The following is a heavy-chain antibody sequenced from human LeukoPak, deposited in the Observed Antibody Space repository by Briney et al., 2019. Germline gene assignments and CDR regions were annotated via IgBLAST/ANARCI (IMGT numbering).Heavy chain of an antibody. CDR3: ARGVTMIVVGPSLKTYYYYGMDV. J-gene: IGHJ6*02. CDR1: GDSVSSNSAA. CDR2: TYYRFKWYN. Sequence: SQTLSLTCAISGDSVSSNSAAWTWIRQSPSRGLEWLGRTYYRFKWYNDYAVSVKSRITIIPDTSKNQFSLHLDSVTPEDTAVYYCARGVTMIVVGPSLKTYYYYGMDVWGQGTTVTVSS. V-gene: IGHV6-1*01. D-gene: IGHD3-22*01.